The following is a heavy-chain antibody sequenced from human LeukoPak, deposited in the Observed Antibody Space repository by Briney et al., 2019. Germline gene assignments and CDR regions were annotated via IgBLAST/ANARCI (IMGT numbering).Heavy chain of an antibody. D-gene: IGHD6-13*01. CDR3: VKGGSSSWYYFDY. CDR1: GFTFSSYA. V-gene: IGHV3-64D*06. CDR2: ISSNGGST. J-gene: IGHJ4*02. Sequence: PGGSLRLSCSASGFTFSSYAMHWVRQAPGKGLEYVSAISSNGGSTYYADSVKGRFTISRDNSKNTLYLQMSSLRAEDTAVYYCVKGGSSSWYYFDYWGQGTLVTVSS.